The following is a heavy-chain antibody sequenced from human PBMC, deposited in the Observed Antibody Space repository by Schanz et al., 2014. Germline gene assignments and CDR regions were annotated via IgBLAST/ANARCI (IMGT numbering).Heavy chain of an antibody. D-gene: IGHD3-22*01. CDR2: ISPYTGNT. CDR1: GYAFSDYG. V-gene: IGHV1-18*01. Sequence: QVQLEQSGAEVKKPGASVKVSCKTSGYAFSDYGITWVRQAPGQGLQWMGWISPYTGNTNYAQTLQGRITLTTDTATSTAYMELRNLRSDDTAVYYCVRDGDERLVVIFDQSGQGTLVTVSS. J-gene: IGHJ4*02. CDR3: VRDGDERLVVIFDQ.